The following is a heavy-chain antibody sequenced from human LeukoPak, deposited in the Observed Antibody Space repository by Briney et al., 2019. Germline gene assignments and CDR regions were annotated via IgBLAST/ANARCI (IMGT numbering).Heavy chain of an antibody. Sequence: KTRGSLSHSRAASGFASSSYIMNWRCQAPGKGLEWVSSISSSSAYIYYADSVKGRFTISRDNAKNSLGQQMDSLRAEDTAVFYCARVGFRCSGGSYYLHYWGQG. J-gene: IGHJ4*02. V-gene: IGHV3-21*01. D-gene: IGHD2-15*01. CDR1: GFASSSYI. CDR2: ISSSSAYI. CDR3: ARVGFRCSGGSYYLHY.